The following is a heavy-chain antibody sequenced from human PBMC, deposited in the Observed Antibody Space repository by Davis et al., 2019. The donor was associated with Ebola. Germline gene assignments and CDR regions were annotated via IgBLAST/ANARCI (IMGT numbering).Heavy chain of an antibody. Sequence: ASVKVSCKASGGTFSSYAISWVRQAPGQGLEWMGWISAYNGNTNYAQKLQGRVTMTTDTSTSTAYMELRSLRSDDTAVYSCARDRFAVEPYYYYGMDVWGQGTTVTVSS. CDR1: GGTFSSYA. J-gene: IGHJ6*02. CDR3: ARDRFAVEPYYYYGMDV. CDR2: ISAYNGNT. V-gene: IGHV1-18*01. D-gene: IGHD2-21*01.